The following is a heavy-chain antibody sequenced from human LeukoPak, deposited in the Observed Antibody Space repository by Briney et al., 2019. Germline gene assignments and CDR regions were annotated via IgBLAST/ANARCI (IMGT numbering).Heavy chain of an antibody. CDR2: VYHSGST. J-gene: IGHJ5*02. CDR1: GYSISSVYY. D-gene: IGHD4-11*01. Sequence: SETLSLTCTVSGYSISSVYYWGWIRQPPGKGLEWIGSVYHSGSTYYNPSLKSRVTISVDTSKNQFSLNLSSVTAADTAVYYCARGTTGYNWFDPWGQGTLVIVSS. CDR3: ARGTTGYNWFDP. V-gene: IGHV4-38-2*02.